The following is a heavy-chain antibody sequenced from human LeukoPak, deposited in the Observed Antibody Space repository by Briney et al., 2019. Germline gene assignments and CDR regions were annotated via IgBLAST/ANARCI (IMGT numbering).Heavy chain of an antibody. CDR1: GYTFTSYY. D-gene: IGHD3-9*01. Sequence: VASVTVSCKASGYTFTSYYMHWVRQAPGQGLEWMGWISAYNGNTNYAQKLQGRVTMTTDTSTSTAYMELRSLRSDDTAVYYCARDYNIGVLRYFDWLPITNYYFDYWGQGTLVTVSS. V-gene: IGHV1-18*04. J-gene: IGHJ4*02. CDR3: ARDYNIGVLRYFDWLPITNYYFDY. CDR2: ISAYNGNT.